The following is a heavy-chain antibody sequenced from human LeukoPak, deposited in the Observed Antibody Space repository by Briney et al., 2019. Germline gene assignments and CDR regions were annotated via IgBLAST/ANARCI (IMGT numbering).Heavy chain of an antibody. V-gene: IGHV3-48*03. D-gene: IGHD3-22*01. Sequence: GGSLRLSCAASGFTFSSYEMNWVRQAPGKGLEWVSYISSSGSTIYYADSVKGRFTISRDNSKNTLYLQMNSLRAEDTAVYYCAKDQAYYYDSSGYYSGPQFDYWGQGTLVTVSS. CDR3: AKDQAYYYDSSGYYSGPQFDY. CDR2: ISSSGSTI. J-gene: IGHJ4*02. CDR1: GFTFSSYE.